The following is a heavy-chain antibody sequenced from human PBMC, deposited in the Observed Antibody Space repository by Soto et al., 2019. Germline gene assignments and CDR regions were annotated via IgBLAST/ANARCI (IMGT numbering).Heavy chain of an antibody. Sequence: PSETLSLTCTVYGGSLSRYYWSWIRQPPGKGLEWIGYIFYTGSTNYNPSLKSRITISLDTSKNQFSLKLSSVTAADTAVYYCARGWAVAGRRHWFDPWGQGILVTVSS. CDR3: ARGWAVAGRRHWFDP. V-gene: IGHV4-59*01. J-gene: IGHJ5*02. D-gene: IGHD6-19*01. CDR2: IFYTGST. CDR1: GGSLSRYY.